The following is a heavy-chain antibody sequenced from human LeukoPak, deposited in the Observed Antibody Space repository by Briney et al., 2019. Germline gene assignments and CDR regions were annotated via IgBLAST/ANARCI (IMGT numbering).Heavy chain of an antibody. D-gene: IGHD6-6*01. Sequence: GGSLRLSCAASGFTVSSDYITWVRQAPGKGLEWVSAVYSGGETYYAESVKGRFTVSRDNSKNTVYLQMNSLRAEDTAVYFCARGGIAARPSDSWGQGTLVTVSS. V-gene: IGHV3-66*01. J-gene: IGHJ4*02. CDR1: GFTVSSDY. CDR3: ARGGIAARPSDS. CDR2: VYSGGET.